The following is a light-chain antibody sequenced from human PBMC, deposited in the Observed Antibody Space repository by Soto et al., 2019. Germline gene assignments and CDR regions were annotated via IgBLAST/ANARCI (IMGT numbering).Light chain of an antibody. CDR3: QQYNNWPPIT. CDR1: QSVSIK. V-gene: IGKV3-15*01. J-gene: IGKJ5*01. Sequence: EIVMTPSPATLSVSPGERATLSGRASQSVSIKLAWYQQKPGQAPRLLIYDTSTRATGIPARFSGSGSGTEFTLTIRRLQSQDFAVYYCQQYNNWPPITLGQGTRREI. CDR2: DTS.